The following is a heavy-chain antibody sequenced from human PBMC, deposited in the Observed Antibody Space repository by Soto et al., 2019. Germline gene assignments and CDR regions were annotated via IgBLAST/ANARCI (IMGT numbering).Heavy chain of an antibody. CDR2: IIPIFGTA. CDR1: GGTLSSYA. Sequence: SVKVSCKASGGTLSSYAISWVRQAPGQGLEWMGGIIPIFGTANYAQKFQGRVTITADESTSTAYMELSSLRSEDTAVYYCARAGTAAAGPGDWFDPWGQGTLVTVSS. D-gene: IGHD6-13*01. J-gene: IGHJ5*02. CDR3: ARAGTAAAGPGDWFDP. V-gene: IGHV1-69*13.